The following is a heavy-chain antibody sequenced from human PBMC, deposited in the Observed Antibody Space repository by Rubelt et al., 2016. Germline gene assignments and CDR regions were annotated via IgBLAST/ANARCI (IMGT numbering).Heavy chain of an antibody. CDR2: IYYSGST. D-gene: IGHD6-19*01. CDR1: GGSISSSTYY. V-gene: IGHV4-39*01. Sequence: QLQLQESGPGLVKPSETLSLTCTVSGGSISSSTYYWGWIRQPPGQGLEWIGSIYYSGSTYYNPSLKSRVTISVDTSKNQFSLKLSSVTAADTAVYYCARLGYSTGYYNFWGQGTLVTVSS. J-gene: IGHJ4*02. CDR3: ARLGYSTGYYNF.